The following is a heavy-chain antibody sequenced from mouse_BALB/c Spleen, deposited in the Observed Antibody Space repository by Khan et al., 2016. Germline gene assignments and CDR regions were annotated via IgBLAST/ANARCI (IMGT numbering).Heavy chain of an antibody. J-gene: IGHJ4*01. Sequence: QVQLQQSGAELAKPGASVKMSCKASGYTFTSYWMHWVKQRPGQGLEWIGYINPSTGYTEYNQKFKDKATLTADKSSSTAYMQLSSLTSEDSAVYYCGKIHCYGRYFAMDYWGQGTSVTVSS. CDR3: GKIHCYGRYFAMDY. V-gene: IGHV1-7*01. D-gene: IGHD1-2*01. CDR1: GYTFTSYW. CDR2: INPSTGYT.